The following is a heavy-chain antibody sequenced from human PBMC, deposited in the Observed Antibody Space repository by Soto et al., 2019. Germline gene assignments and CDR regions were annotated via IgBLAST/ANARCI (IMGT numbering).Heavy chain of an antibody. Sequence: ASVKVSCKASGYTLTELSMHWVRQAPGKGLEWLGGYDPEEGETIYAQSFQGRVTMTEDTSTDTAYMELRSLKSEDTAIYYCATKRTTYVHDIDCWGQGTWVTFSS. V-gene: IGHV1-24*01. J-gene: IGHJ4*02. CDR2: YDPEEGET. D-gene: IGHD3-16*01. CDR3: ATKRTTYVHDIDC. CDR1: GYTLTELS.